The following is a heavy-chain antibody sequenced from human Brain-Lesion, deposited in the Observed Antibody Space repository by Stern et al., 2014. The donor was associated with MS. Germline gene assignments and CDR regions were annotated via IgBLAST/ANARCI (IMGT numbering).Heavy chain of an antibody. J-gene: IGHJ6*02. CDR2: INPNTGGP. CDR1: GYIFTGYY. CDR3: ARDQRGITIFGVVTDYYYLGMDV. Sequence: QLVQSGAEVKKPGASVKVSCKTSGYIFTGYYIHWVRQAPGQGLEWLAWINPNTGGPTYAPKFQGRVTMSRDTSISTAYVELSSLTSDDTAVYYCARDQRGITIFGVVTDYYYLGMDVWGQGTTVTVSS. V-gene: IGHV1-2*02. D-gene: IGHD3-3*01.